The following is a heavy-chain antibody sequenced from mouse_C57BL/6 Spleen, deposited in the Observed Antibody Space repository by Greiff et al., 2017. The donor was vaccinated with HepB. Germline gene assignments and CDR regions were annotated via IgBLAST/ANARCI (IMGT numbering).Heavy chain of an antibody. J-gene: IGHJ3*01. V-gene: IGHV5-16*01. CDR1: GFTFSDYY. Sequence: VESEGGLVQPGSSMKLSCTASGFTFSDYYMAWVRQVPEKGLEWVANINYDGSSTYYLDSLKSRFIISRDNAKNILYLQMSSLKSEDTATYYCARGDGRGFAYWGQGTLVTVSA. D-gene: IGHD1-1*01. CDR2: INYDGSST. CDR3: ARGDGRGFAY.